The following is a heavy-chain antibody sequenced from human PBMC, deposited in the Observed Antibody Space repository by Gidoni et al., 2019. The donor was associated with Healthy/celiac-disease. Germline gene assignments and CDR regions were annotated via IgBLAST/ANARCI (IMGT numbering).Heavy chain of an antibody. CDR2: IHPNSGVT. CDR1: GYTFTGYY. V-gene: IGHV1-2*04. Sequence: QVQLVQSGAEVKKPGASVKVSCKASGYTFTGYYMPWVRQAPGQGLEWMGWIHPNSGVTNYAQKFQGWVTMTRDTSSSTAYMERSRLRSDDTAVYYCARAEYGDSGFDPWGQGTLVTVSS. D-gene: IGHD4-17*01. J-gene: IGHJ5*02. CDR3: ARAEYGDSGFDP.